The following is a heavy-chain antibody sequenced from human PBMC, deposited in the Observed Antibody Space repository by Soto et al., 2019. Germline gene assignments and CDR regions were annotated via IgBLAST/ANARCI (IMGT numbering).Heavy chain of an antibody. Sequence: QVQLVESGGGVVQPGRSLRLSCAASGFTFSSYGMHWVRQAPGKGLEWVAVIWYDGSNKYYADSVKGQFTISRDNSKNTLYLQMNSLRAEDTAVYYCARSFGDPYYDFWSGYPGDPWGQGTLVTVSS. V-gene: IGHV3-33*01. CDR2: IWYDGSNK. D-gene: IGHD3-3*01. CDR1: GFTFSSYG. J-gene: IGHJ5*02. CDR3: ARSFGDPYYDFWSGYPGDP.